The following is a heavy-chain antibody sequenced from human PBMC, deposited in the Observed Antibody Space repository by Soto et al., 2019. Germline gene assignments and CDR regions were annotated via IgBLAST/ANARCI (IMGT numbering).Heavy chain of an antibody. D-gene: IGHD2-2*01. Sequence: GESLKISFKGSGYSFTSYLIGWVRQMPGKGLEWMGIIYPGDSDTRYGPSFQGQVTISAEKSISTAYLQWSSLKASDTAMYYCARSRDPDAFDIWGQGKMVTVSS. V-gene: IGHV5-51*01. CDR1: GYSFTSYL. CDR2: IYPGDSDT. J-gene: IGHJ3*02. CDR3: ARSRDPDAFDI.